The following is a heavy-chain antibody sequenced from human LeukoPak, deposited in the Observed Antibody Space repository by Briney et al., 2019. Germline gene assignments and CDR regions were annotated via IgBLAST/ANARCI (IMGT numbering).Heavy chain of an antibody. Sequence: GGSLRLSCAASGFTFSSYSMNWVRQAPGKGLEWVSSISSSSSYIYYADSVKGRFTISRDNAKNSLYLQMNSLRAEDTAVYYCASGADILTGYYGYWGQGTLVTASS. J-gene: IGHJ4*02. V-gene: IGHV3-21*01. D-gene: IGHD3-9*01. CDR1: GFTFSSYS. CDR2: ISSSSSYI. CDR3: ASGADILTGYYGY.